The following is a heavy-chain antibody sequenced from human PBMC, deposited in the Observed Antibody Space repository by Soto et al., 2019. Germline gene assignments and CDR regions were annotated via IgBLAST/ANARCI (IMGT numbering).Heavy chain of an antibody. CDR2: INAGNGDT. D-gene: IGHD2-15*01. Sequence: QVQLMQSGTEEKNPGASVKVSCKASGYTFTSYATHWVRQAPGQKLEWMGWINAGNGDTKYSQNFQGRVTIIRDTSASTGYMEVSSLTSKDTAVYYCARGDCAGGSCQTYGLDVWGQGTTVTVSS. V-gene: IGHV1-3*05. CDR1: GYTFTSYA. CDR3: ARGDCAGGSCQTYGLDV. J-gene: IGHJ6*02.